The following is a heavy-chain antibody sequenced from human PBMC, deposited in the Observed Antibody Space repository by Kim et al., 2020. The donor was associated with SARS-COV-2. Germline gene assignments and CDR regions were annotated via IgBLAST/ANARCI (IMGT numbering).Heavy chain of an antibody. CDR2: ISYDGSNK. Sequence: GGSLRLSCAASGFTFSSYGMHWVRQAPGKGLEWVAVISYDGSNKYYADSVKGRFTISRDNSKNTLYLQMNSLRAEDTAVYYCAKDRGLYSSGWYFLMDV. J-gene: IGHJ6*01. CDR3: AKDRGLYSSGWYFLMDV. V-gene: IGHV3-30*18. CDR1: GFTFSSYG. D-gene: IGHD6-19*01.